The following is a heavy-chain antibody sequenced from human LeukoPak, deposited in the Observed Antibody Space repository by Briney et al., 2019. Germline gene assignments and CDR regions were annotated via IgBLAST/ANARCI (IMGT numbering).Heavy chain of an antibody. CDR1: GGTFSSYA. CDR2: IIPIFGTA. CDR3: ADVGYSGSSGAFDI. V-gene: IGHV1-69*13. D-gene: IGHD1-26*01. Sequence: SVKVSCKASGGTFSSYAISWVRQAPGQGLEWMGGIIPIFGTANYAQKFQGRVTITADETTSTAYMELSSLRSEDTAVYYCADVGYSGSSGAFDIWGQGTMVTVSS. J-gene: IGHJ3*02.